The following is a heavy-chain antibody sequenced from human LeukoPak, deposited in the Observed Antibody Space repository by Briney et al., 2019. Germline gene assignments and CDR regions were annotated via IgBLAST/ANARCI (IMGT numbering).Heavy chain of an antibody. CDR1: GFSFSSYW. V-gene: IGHV3-74*01. Sequence: GGSLRLSCAASGFSFSSYWMCWVRQDPGKGLASVSCIKTDGSITAYAGSVKGRFTLSRDNAKNTLYLQMNSLRADDTAVYYCARDGAAPMPDFDYWGQGTLVTVSS. CDR3: ARDGAAPMPDFDY. CDR2: IKTDGSIT. D-gene: IGHD2-2*01. J-gene: IGHJ4*02.